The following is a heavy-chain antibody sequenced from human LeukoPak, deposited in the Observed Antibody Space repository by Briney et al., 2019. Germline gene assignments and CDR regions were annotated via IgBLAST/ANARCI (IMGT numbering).Heavy chain of an antibody. CDR3: ARVDFWSGYPFDY. J-gene: IGHJ4*02. V-gene: IGHV3-30*04. CDR2: ISYDGSNK. CDR1: GSTFSSYA. Sequence: GGSLRLSCAASGSTFSSYAMHWVRQAPGKGLEWVAVISYDGSNKYYADSVKGRFTISRDNSKNTLYLQMNSLRAEDTAVYYCARVDFWSGYPFDYWGQGTLVTVSS. D-gene: IGHD3-3*01.